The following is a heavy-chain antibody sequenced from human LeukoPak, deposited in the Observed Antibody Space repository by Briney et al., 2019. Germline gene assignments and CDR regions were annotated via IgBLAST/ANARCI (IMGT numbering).Heavy chain of an antibody. V-gene: IGHV3-15*01. J-gene: IGHJ4*02. Sequence: PGGSLRLSCAASGFTFSNAWMSWVRQAPGKGLEWVGRHGATTDYAAPVKGRFTISRDDSKNTVYLQMDSLKTEDTAVYYCVRWLRGYFDYWGQGTLVTVSS. CDR2: HGATT. CDR3: VRWLRGYFDY. D-gene: IGHD5-12*01. CDR1: GFTFSNAW.